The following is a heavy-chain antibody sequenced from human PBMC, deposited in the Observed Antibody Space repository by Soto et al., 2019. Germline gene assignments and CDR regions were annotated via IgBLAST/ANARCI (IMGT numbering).Heavy chain of an antibody. CDR2: ISSNGRTI. J-gene: IGHJ4*02. V-gene: IGHV3-48*03. CDR1: GFTFSSYE. CDR3: ARVGVVGARSLDF. Sequence: LRLSCAASGFTFSSYEMNWVRQAPGKGLEWVSYISSNGRTIDYADSVKGRFTISRDNAKKSLYLQLNSLRAEDTAVYYCARVGVVGARSLDFWGQGTLVTVSS. D-gene: IGHD1-26*01.